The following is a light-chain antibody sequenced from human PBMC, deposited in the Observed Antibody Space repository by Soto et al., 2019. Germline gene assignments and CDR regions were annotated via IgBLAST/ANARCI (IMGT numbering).Light chain of an antibody. J-gene: IGKJ2*01. CDR2: GAS. Sequence: EIVLTQSPGTLSLSPGERATLSCRASQSVTTNYLASYRQKSGQAPRVLLYGASTRATGIPARFSGRGSGTDFTLNISRLEHEDFALYYCEQHGSSPYTFGQGTKLEIK. V-gene: IGKV3-20*01. CDR3: EQHGSSPYT. CDR1: QSVTTNY.